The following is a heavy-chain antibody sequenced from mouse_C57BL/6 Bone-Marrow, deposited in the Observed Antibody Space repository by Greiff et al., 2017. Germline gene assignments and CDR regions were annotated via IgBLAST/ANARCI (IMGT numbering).Heavy chain of an antibody. Sequence: QVQLKESGPGLVQPSQCLSISCTASGFSLTSYGVHWVRQSPGKGLEWLGVIWRGGGTDYNAAFISSQSISTDNSKCHVFFKMNSLQAGDTAIYYCAREGGLRHVFAYWGQGTLVTVSA. CDR1: GFSLTSYG. CDR2: IWRGGGT. CDR3: AREGGLRHVFAY. J-gene: IGHJ3*01. D-gene: IGHD2-4*01. V-gene: IGHV2-2*01.